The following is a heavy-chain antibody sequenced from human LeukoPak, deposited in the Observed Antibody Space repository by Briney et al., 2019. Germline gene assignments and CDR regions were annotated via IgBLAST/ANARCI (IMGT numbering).Heavy chain of an antibody. CDR1: GGSISSGGYS. V-gene: IGHV4-30-2*01. CDR3: ARGGVFGVDSHNDAFDI. CDR2: IYHSGST. D-gene: IGHD3-3*01. J-gene: IGHJ3*02. Sequence: SETLSLTCAVSGGSISSGGYSWSWIRQPPGEGLEWIGYIYHSGSTYYNPSLKSRVTISVDRSKNQFSLKLSSVTAADTAVYYCARGGVFGVDSHNDAFDIWGQGTMVTVSS.